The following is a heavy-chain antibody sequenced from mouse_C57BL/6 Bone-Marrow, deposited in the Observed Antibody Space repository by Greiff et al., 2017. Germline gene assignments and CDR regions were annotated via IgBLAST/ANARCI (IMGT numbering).Heavy chain of an antibody. V-gene: IGHV14-4*01. J-gene: IGHJ2*01. CDR3: TLEGYYFDY. CDR1: GFNIKDDY. Sequence: VQLQQSGAELVRPGASVKLSCTASGFNIKDDYMHWVKQRPEQGLEWIGWIDPDNGDTEYASKFQGKATITADTSSNTAYLQLSSLTSEDTAVYYCTLEGYYFDYWGQGTTLTVSS. CDR2: IDPDNGDT.